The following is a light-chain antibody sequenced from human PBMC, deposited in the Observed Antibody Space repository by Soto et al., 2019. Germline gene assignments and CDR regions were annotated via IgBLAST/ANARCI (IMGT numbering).Light chain of an antibody. V-gene: IGKV1-12*02. J-gene: IGKJ4*01. CDR3: LSGHSRP. Sequence: DIQMTQSPSSVSASVGDRVTITCRASQGLSRYLAWYQQKPGKAPKLLIYAASNLQSRVPSRFSGSGSGTDFTLTISSLQPEDFATYYCLSGHSRPFGGGTKVEIK. CDR2: AAS. CDR1: QGLSRY.